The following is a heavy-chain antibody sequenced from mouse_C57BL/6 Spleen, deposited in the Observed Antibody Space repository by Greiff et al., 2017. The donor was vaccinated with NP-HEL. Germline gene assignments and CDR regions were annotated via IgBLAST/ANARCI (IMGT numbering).Heavy chain of an antibody. CDR3: TTVGALDWFAY. D-gene: IGHD1-1*01. Sequence: EVQLQQSGPELVKPGASVKISCKASGYTFTDYYMNWVKQSHGKSLEWIGDINPNNGGTSYNQKFKGKATLTVDKSSSTAYMELRSLTSEDSAVYYCTTVGALDWFAYWGQGTLVTVAA. V-gene: IGHV1-26*01. CDR1: GYTFTDYY. J-gene: IGHJ3*01. CDR2: INPNNGGT.